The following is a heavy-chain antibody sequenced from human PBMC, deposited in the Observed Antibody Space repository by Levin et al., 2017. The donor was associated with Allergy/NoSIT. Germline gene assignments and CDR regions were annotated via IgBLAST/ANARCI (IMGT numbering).Heavy chain of an antibody. D-gene: IGHD6-13*01. CDR3: ARRSGDSNTWYYFSY. V-gene: IGHV3-23*01. Sequence: GGSLRLSCAASGFTFSTYAMSWVRQAPGKGLEWVSVISGSGDTTYYADSVRGRFTISRDNSKNTVYMQMNSLRAEDTAVYYCARRSGDSNTWYYFSYWGQGTLVSVST. CDR2: ISGSGDTT. CDR1: GFTFSTYA. J-gene: IGHJ4*02.